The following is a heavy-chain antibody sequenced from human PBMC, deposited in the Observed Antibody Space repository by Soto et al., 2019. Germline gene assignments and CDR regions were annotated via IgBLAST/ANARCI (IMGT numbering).Heavy chain of an antibody. V-gene: IGHV3-74*01. CDR1: GYTFSSNW. Sequence: GGSLRLSCVGSGYTFSSNWMHWVRQTSGKGLMWVSRINPDGRSTSYADAVKGRFTVSRDNSQNTLYLQMNSLRAEDTAVYYCAKHLLAVAGYLHGMDVWGQGTKVTGSS. D-gene: IGHD6-19*01. J-gene: IGHJ6*02. CDR3: AKHLLAVAGYLHGMDV. CDR2: INPDGRST.